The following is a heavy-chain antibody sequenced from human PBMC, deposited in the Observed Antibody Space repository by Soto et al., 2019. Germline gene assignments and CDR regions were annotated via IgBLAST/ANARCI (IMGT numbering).Heavy chain of an antibody. Sequence: GASGKVSCKASGYTFTSYVISLLLQAPVQGLEWMGWISAYNGNTNYAQKLRGRVTMTTDTSTSTAYMELRSLRSDDTAVYYCARDRSSGWSTYAFDIWGQGTMVTVSS. CDR2: ISAYNGNT. CDR3: ARDRSSGWSTYAFDI. V-gene: IGHV1-18*01. D-gene: IGHD6-19*01. CDR1: GYTFTSYV. J-gene: IGHJ3*02.